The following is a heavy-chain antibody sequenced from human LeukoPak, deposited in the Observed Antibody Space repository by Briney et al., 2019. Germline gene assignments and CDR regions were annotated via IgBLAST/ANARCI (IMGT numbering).Heavy chain of an antibody. D-gene: IGHD3-10*01. J-gene: IGHJ4*02. V-gene: IGHV1-18*01. CDR2: ISGYNGNT. Sequence: GESLKISCKGSGYTFTSYGITWVRQAPGQGLEWMGWISGYNGNTNYAQKFQGRVTMTTDTSTSTVYMELRSLRSDDTAVYYCARDDNYGSGQPDDWGQGTLVTVSS. CDR1: GYTFTSYG. CDR3: ARDDNYGSGQPDD.